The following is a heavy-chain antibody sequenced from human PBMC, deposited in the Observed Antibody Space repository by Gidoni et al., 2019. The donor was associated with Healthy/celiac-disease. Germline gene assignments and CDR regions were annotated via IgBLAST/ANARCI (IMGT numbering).Heavy chain of an antibody. D-gene: IGHD2-2*01. CDR2: INHSGST. CDR3: AREGVYCSSTSCYALRGLHYYMDV. V-gene: IGHV4-34*01. J-gene: IGHJ6*03. CDR1: GGSFSGYY. Sequence: QVQLQQWGAGLLKPSETLSLTCAVYGGSFSGYYWSWLRQPPGKGLEWIGVINHSGSTNYNPSLKSRVTISVDTSKNQFSLKLSSVTAADTAVYYCAREGVYCSSTSCYALRGLHYYMDVWGKGTTVTVSS.